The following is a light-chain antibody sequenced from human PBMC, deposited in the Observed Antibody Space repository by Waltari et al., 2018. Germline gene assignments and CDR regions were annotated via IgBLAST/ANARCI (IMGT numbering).Light chain of an antibody. Sequence: IVLTQSPATLPFSPVERATLSCRASQSVTRYLAWYQQKPGQAPRLLISDASNRAAGIPARFSGSGFETDFTLTISSLEPEDSAVYYCQQRSSWPSFGGGTKVEIK. V-gene: IGKV3-11*01. J-gene: IGKJ4*01. CDR1: QSVTRY. CDR3: QQRSSWPS. CDR2: DAS.